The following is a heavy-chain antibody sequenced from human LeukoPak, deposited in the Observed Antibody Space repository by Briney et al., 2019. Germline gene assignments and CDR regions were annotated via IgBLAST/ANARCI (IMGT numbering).Heavy chain of an antibody. CDR3: ARARRRFDP. Sequence: SETLSLTCAVYGGSFSGYYWSWICQPPGKGLEWIGEINHSGSTNYNPSLKSRVTISVDTSKNQFSLKLSSVTAADTAVYYCARARRRFDPWGQGTLVTVSS. CDR2: INHSGST. V-gene: IGHV4-34*01. J-gene: IGHJ5*02. CDR1: GGSFSGYY.